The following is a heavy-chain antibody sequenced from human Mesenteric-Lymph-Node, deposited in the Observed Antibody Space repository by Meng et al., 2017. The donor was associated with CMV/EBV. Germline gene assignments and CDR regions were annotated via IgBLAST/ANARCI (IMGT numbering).Heavy chain of an antibody. CDR2: INHSGNT. V-gene: IGHV4-34*01. CDR1: GVSFSDYY. J-gene: IGHJ4*02. CDR3: ASTYSDPSYYFDS. D-gene: IGHD4-17*01. Sequence: AVYGVSFSDYYGSWIRQPPGKGLEWIGDINHSGNTTFNPSIKSRVSISVGTSKRQLSLKLTSVTAADTAVYYCASTYSDPSYYFDSWGQGILVTVSS.